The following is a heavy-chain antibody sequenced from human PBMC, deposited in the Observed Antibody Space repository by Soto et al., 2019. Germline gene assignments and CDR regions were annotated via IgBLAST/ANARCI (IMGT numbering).Heavy chain of an antibody. V-gene: IGHV1-18*01. D-gene: IGHD3-22*01. CDR2: ISAYNGNT. CDR3: AKTLYYYDSSGYVDY. J-gene: IGHJ4*02. Sequence: ASVKVSCKASGYTFTSYGISWVRQAPGQGLEWMGWISAYNGNTNYAQKLQGRVTMTTDTSTSTAYMELRSLRSDDTAVYYCAKTLYYYDSSGYVDYWGQGTLVTVSS. CDR1: GYTFTSYG.